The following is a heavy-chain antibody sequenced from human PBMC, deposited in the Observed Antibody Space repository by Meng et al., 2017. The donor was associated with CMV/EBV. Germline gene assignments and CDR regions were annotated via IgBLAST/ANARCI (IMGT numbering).Heavy chain of an antibody. Sequence: KVSCKGSGCSFITYWIGWVRQMPGKGLEWMGVIYPVYADTRYTPSFQGRVSITTDKSINTAYLEWSSLKAADTAMYYCARHRVVLEYNYGMDVWGQGTTVTVSS. CDR1: GCSFITYW. V-gene: IGHV5-51*01. D-gene: IGHD2-21*01. CDR3: ARHRVVLEYNYGMDV. J-gene: IGHJ6*02. CDR2: IYPVYADT.